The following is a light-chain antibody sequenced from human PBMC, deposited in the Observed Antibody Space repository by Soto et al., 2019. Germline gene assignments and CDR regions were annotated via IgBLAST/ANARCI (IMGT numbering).Light chain of an antibody. CDR3: QQYGSSAPTT. J-gene: IGKJ5*01. V-gene: IGKV3-20*01. CDR2: GAS. CDR1: QSVSSSY. Sequence: EVVLTQSPGTLSLSPGERATLSCRASQSVSSSYLAWYQQKPGQAPRLLMYGASNRATGIPDRFSGSGSGTDFTLTISRLEPEDFAVYYCQQYGSSAPTTFGQGTRLEI.